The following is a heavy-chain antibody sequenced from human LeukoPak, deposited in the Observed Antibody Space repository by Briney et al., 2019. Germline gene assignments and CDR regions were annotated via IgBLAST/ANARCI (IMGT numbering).Heavy chain of an antibody. CDR2: IDTSGST. CDR1: GVSISSYY. Sequence: SETLSLTCTVSGVSISSYYWSWIRQPAGKGLEWIGRIDTSGSTNYNPSLKSRVTMSVDTSKNQFSLKLSSVTAADTAVYYCARDTYKYGSSAYYFDYWGQGTLVTVSS. V-gene: IGHV4-4*07. D-gene: IGHD3-10*01. CDR3: ARDTYKYGSSAYYFDY. J-gene: IGHJ4*02.